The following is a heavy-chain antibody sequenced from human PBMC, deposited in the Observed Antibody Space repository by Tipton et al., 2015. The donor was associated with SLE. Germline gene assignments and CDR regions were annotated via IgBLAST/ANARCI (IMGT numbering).Heavy chain of an antibody. J-gene: IGHJ4*02. CDR3: AREKGYNWPFDF. D-gene: IGHD5-24*01. Sequence: TLSLTCTVSGGSISSHYWSWIRQPPGKGLEWIGYIYYSGSTNYNPSLKSRVTISVDTSKNQFSLKLRSVSAADTAVYYCAREKGYNWPFDFWGQGTLVTVSS. V-gene: IGHV4-59*11. CDR2: IYYSGST. CDR1: GGSISSHY.